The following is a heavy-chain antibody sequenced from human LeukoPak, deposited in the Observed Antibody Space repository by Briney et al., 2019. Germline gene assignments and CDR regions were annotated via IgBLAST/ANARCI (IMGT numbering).Heavy chain of an antibody. D-gene: IGHD3-3*01. V-gene: IGHV3-30*04. CDR1: GFTFSSYA. Sequence: PGGSLRLSCAASGFTFSSYAMHWVRQAPGKGLEWVAVTSYDGSNKYYADSVKGRFTISRDNSKNTLYLQMNSLRAEDTAVYYCARDLYDFWSGYYRGPYYYYGMDVWGQGTTVTVSS. CDR2: TSYDGSNK. J-gene: IGHJ6*02. CDR3: ARDLYDFWSGYYRGPYYYYGMDV.